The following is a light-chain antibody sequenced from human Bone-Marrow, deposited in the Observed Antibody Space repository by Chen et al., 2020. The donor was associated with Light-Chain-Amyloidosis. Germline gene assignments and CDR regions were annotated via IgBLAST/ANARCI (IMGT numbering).Light chain of an antibody. CDR3: CSYAGSSTWV. CDR1: SRDVGGYDS. CDR2: DVS. J-gene: IGLJ3*02. Sequence: QSALTQPRSVSGSPGQSVTISCTGTSRDVGGYDSVSWYQQYPGKAPNLMIYDVSKRPSGVPDRFSASKSGNTASLPISGRQAEDEADYYCCSYAGSSTWVFGGGTKLTVL. V-gene: IGLV2-11*01.